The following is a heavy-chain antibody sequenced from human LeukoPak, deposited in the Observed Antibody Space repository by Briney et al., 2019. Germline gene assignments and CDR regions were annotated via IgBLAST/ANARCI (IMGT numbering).Heavy chain of an antibody. CDR1: GGSISSSSYY. D-gene: IGHD1-26*01. J-gene: IGHJ4*02. Sequence: KPSETLSLTCTVSGGSISSSSYYWGWIRQPPGKGLEWIGSIYYSGSTYYNPSLESRVTISVDTSKNQFSLELSAVTAADKAGYYCARGRWEENYYFDYWGQGTLVTVSS. V-gene: IGHV4-39*07. CDR3: ARGRWEENYYFDY. CDR2: IYYSGST.